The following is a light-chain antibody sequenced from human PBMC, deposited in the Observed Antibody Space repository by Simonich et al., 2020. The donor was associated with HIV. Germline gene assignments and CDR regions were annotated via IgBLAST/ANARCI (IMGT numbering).Light chain of an antibody. CDR1: QSISSG. Sequence: DIQMTQSPSTLSASVGDRVTITCRASQSISSGLAWYQQKPVKAPKLLIYKASSLESGVPSRFSGSGSGTEFTLTISSLQPEDFATYYCQQSYSTPRTFGGGTKVEIK. CDR3: QQSYSTPRT. CDR2: KAS. J-gene: IGKJ4*01. V-gene: IGKV1-5*03.